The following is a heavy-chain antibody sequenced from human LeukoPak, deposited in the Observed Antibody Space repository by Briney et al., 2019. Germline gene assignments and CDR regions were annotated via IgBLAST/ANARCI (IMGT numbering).Heavy chain of an antibody. CDR1: GYTFTSFG. Sequence: ASVKVSCKASGYTFTSFGISWVRQAPGQGLEWMGWISAFNGYTSYAQKLQGRVSMTTDTSTGTAYMELRSLRSDDTAVYYCARAKRYYYDSSGSQSFYFDYWGQGTLVTVSS. V-gene: IGHV1-18*01. CDR3: ARAKRYYYDSSGSQSFYFDY. CDR2: ISAFNGYT. J-gene: IGHJ4*02. D-gene: IGHD3-22*01.